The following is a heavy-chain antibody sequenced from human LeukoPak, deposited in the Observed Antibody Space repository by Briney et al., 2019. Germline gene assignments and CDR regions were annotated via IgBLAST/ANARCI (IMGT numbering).Heavy chain of an antibody. D-gene: IGHD2-15*01. CDR3: ARGGSNTWPPLDY. CDR1: GYTFTSYY. Sequence: ASVKVSCKASGYTFTSYYMHWVRQAPGQGLEWMGIINPSGGSTSYARKFQGRVTMTRDTSTNTVYMDLSSLRSADTAVYYCARGGSNTWPPLDYWGQGTLVTVSS. J-gene: IGHJ4*02. CDR2: INPSGGST. V-gene: IGHV1-46*01.